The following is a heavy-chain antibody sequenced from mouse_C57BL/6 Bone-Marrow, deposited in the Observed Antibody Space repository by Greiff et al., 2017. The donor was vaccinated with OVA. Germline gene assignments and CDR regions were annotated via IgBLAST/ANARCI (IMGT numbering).Heavy chain of an antibody. Sequence: QVQLQQSGAELAKPGASVKLSCKASGYTFTSYWMHWVKQRPGQGLEWIGYINPSSGYTKYNQKFKDKATLTADKSSSTAHMQLSSLTYEDSAVYYCAPDYYLYYFDYWGQGTTLTVSS. CDR3: APDYYLYYFDY. V-gene: IGHV1-7*01. J-gene: IGHJ2*01. D-gene: IGHD1-1*01. CDR2: INPSSGYT. CDR1: GYTFTSYW.